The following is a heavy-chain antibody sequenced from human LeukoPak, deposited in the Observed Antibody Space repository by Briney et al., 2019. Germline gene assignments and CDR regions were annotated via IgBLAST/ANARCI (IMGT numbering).Heavy chain of an antibody. D-gene: IGHD3-3*01. V-gene: IGHV4-34*01. Sequence: PSETLSLTCAVYGGSFSGYYWSWIRQPPGKGLEWIGEINHSGSTNYNPSLKSRVTISVNTSKNRFSLKLSSVTAADTAVYYCARGPGEVTIFGVVISRGYFDYWGQGTLVTVSS. CDR3: ARGPGEVTIFGVVISRGYFDY. CDR1: GGSFSGYY. J-gene: IGHJ4*02. CDR2: INHSGST.